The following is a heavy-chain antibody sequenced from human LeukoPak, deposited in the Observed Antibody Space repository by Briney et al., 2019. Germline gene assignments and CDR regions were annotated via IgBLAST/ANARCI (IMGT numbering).Heavy chain of an antibody. Sequence: PSETLSLTCTVSGGSISSDNYYWTWIRQPAGKGLEWIGRIYASGSANYNPSHKSRVTISVDTSKNQFSLKLNSVTAADTAMYYCARDVGSSWFSIWFDPWGQGTLVTVSS. D-gene: IGHD6-13*01. V-gene: IGHV4-61*02. J-gene: IGHJ5*02. CDR3: ARDVGSSWFSIWFDP. CDR2: IYASGSA. CDR1: GGSISSDNYY.